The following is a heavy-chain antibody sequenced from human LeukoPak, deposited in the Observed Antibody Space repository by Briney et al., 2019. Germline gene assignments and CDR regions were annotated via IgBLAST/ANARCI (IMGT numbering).Heavy chain of an antibody. CDR1: GYSFTSYW. CDR3: ARRTATTVPYFDY. Sequence: GESLKISCKGSGYSFTSYWIGWVRQMPGKGLGWMGIIYPGDSDTRYSPSFQGQVTISADKSISTAYLQWSSLKASDTAMYYCARRTATTVPYFDYWGQGTLVTVSS. J-gene: IGHJ4*02. V-gene: IGHV5-51*01. CDR2: IYPGDSDT. D-gene: IGHD6-25*01.